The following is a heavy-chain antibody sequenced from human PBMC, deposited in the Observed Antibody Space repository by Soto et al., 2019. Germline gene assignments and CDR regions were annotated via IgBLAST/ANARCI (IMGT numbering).Heavy chain of an antibody. CDR3: APDLLGADYCYFDL. CDR1: GWSFSGYC. D-gene: IGHD2-21*01. CDR2: INHSGST. Sequence: SETLSLTCAAYGWSFSGYCWNWIRQPPGKGLEWIGEINHSGSTNCNPSLKSRVTTSVEPSKHQFSLQLSRVTAAATAVYSCAPDLLGADYCYFDLWGRGTMVTVSS. V-gene: IGHV4-34*01. J-gene: IGHJ2*01.